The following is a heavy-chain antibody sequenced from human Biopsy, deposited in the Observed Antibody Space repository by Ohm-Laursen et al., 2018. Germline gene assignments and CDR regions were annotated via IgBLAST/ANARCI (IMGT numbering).Heavy chain of an antibody. D-gene: IGHD4-17*01. CDR2: IDSSAAST. CDR1: GFTFKNYV. V-gene: IGHV3-23*01. CDR3: ASDLNGDPSAFDY. Sequence: SLRLSCAASGFTFKNYVMNWVRQAPGKGLDWVSSIDSSAASTFYADSVEGRFTISRDNSKNTLFLQMNSLRAADTAIYYCASDLNGDPSAFDYWGQGTPVTVSS. J-gene: IGHJ4*02.